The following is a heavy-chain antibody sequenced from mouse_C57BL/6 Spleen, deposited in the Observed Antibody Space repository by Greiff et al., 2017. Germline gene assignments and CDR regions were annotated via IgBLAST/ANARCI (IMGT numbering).Heavy chain of an antibody. D-gene: IGHD1-1*01. CDR3: ALIWYDPLRGAY. CDR2: IDPANGNT. Sequence: VQLQQSVAELVRPGASVKLSCTASGFNIKNTYMHWVKQRPEQGLEWIGRIDPANGNTKYAPKFQGKATITADTSSNTAYMQLSSLTSEGTALYYCALIWYDPLRGAYWGQGTLVTVSA. CDR1: GFNIKNTY. V-gene: IGHV14-3*01. J-gene: IGHJ3*01.